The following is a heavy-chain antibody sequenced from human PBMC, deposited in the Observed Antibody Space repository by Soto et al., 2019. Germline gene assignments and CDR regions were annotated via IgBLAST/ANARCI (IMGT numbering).Heavy chain of an antibody. J-gene: IGHJ4*02. Sequence: ASVKVSCKASGYTFTSYGISWVRQAPGQGLEWMGWISAYNGNTNYAQKLQGRVTMTTDTSTSTAYMELRSLRSDDTAVYYCARVXYSSSWKSYYYDSSGFLDYWGQGTLVTVYS. CDR2: ISAYNGNT. CDR1: GYTFTSYG. V-gene: IGHV1-18*01. CDR3: ARVXYSSSWKSYYYDSSGFLDY. D-gene: IGHD3-22*01.